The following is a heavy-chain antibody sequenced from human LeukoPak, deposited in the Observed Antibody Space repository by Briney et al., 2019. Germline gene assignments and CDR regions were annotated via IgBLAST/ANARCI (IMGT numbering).Heavy chain of an antibody. CDR1: GITLSSHA. Sequence: PGGSLRLSCAASGITLSSHAMDWVRQAPGKGLEWASAFTGGGPTYYADSVKGRFTVSRDNSKNTLYLQMNSLRAEDTAIYYCARDPRGAWYFDLWGRGTLVTVSS. CDR3: ARDPRGAWYFDL. J-gene: IGHJ2*01. CDR2: FTGGGPT. V-gene: IGHV3-23*01. D-gene: IGHD3-10*01.